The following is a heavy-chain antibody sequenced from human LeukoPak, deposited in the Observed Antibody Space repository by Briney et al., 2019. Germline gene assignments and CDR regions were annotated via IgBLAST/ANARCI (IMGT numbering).Heavy chain of an antibody. CDR1: GFTFSSYA. D-gene: IGHD3-3*01. J-gene: IGHJ4*02. V-gene: IGHV3-30-3*01. CDR3: ARPSITIFGVGPLTS. Sequence: GGSLRLSCAASGFTFSSYAMHWVRQAPGKGLEWVAVISYDGSNKYYADSVKGRFTISRDNSKNTLYLQMNSLRAEDTAVYYCARPSITIFGVGPLTSWGQGTPVAVSS. CDR2: ISYDGSNK.